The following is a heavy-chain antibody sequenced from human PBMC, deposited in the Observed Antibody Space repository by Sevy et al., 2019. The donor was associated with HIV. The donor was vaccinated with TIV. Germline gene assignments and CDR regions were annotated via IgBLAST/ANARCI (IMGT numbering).Heavy chain of an antibody. CDR1: GFIFSSYE. CDR2: ITNSGSSV. D-gene: IGHD4-17*01. Sequence: GESLKISCVASGFIFSSYEMNWVRQAPGNGLEWVSYITNSGSSVYYSDSVRGRFTISRDNAKNSLFLQMNSLRAEDTALYYCARDLPPSATTVSHFDYWGRGTLVTVSS. CDR3: ARDLPPSATTVSHFDY. J-gene: IGHJ4*02. V-gene: IGHV3-48*03.